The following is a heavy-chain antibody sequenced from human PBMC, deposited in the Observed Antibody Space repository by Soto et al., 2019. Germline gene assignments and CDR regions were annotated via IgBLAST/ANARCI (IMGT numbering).Heavy chain of an antibody. Sequence: SETLSLTCTGCGGSIRSYYWSWIRQPPGKGLEGIGYIYYSGSTNYNPSLKSRVTISVDTSKNQFSLKLSSVTAADTAVYYCGREGLGPRSYYSYMDVWGKGTTVTVS. J-gene: IGHJ6*03. V-gene: IGHV4-59*01. CDR3: GREGLGPRSYYSYMDV. CDR2: IYYSGST. D-gene: IGHD3-22*01. CDR1: GGSIRSYY.